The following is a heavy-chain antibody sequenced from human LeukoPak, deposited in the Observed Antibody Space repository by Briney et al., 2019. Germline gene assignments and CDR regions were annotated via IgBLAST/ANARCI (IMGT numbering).Heavy chain of an antibody. Sequence: SETLSLTRAVYGGSFSGYYWSWIRQPPGKGLEWIGEINHSGSTNYNPSLKSRVTISVDTSKNQFSLKLSSVTAADTAVYYCARVDFWADYWGQGTLVTVSS. CDR1: GGSFSGYY. CDR2: INHSGST. D-gene: IGHD3-3*01. V-gene: IGHV4-34*01. J-gene: IGHJ4*02. CDR3: ARVDFWADY.